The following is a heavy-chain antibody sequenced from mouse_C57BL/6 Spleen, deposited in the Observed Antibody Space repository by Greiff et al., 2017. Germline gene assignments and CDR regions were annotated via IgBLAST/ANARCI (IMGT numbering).Heavy chain of an antibody. CDR2: ISSGGSYT. J-gene: IGHJ4*01. D-gene: IGHD2-5*01. V-gene: IGHV5-6*01. CDR3: ARPYSNDAMDY. Sequence: EVQLVESGGDLVKPGGSLKLSCAASGFTFSSYGMSWVRQTPDKMLEWVATISSGGSYTYYPDSVKGRFTISRDNAKNTLYLQMSSLKSEDTAMYYCARPYSNDAMDYWGQGTSVTVSS. CDR1: GFTFSSYG.